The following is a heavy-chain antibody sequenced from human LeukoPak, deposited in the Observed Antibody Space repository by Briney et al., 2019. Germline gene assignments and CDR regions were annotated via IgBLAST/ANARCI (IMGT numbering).Heavy chain of an antibody. V-gene: IGHV4-39*01. CDR2: IYYSGST. D-gene: IGHD1-26*01. Sequence: SETLSLTCTVSGGSISSSSYYWGWIRQPPGKGLGWIGSIYYSGSTYYNPSLKSRVTISVDTSKNQFSLKLSSVTAADTAVYYCATYSGSYFVDHWGQGTLVTVSS. CDR3: ATYSGSYFVDH. J-gene: IGHJ4*02. CDR1: GGSISSSSYY.